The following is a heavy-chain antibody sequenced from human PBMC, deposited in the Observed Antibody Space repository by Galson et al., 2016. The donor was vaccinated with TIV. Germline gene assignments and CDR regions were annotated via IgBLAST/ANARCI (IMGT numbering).Heavy chain of an antibody. CDR2: IIPLFDTA. Sequence: SVKVSCKASGGTFSSYVFDWVRQAPGQGLEWMGGIIPLFDTAHYAQKFQGRVTITADESTSTVYMELSSLRTEDTAVYYCATGRNTAMDTYHYYYGMDVWGQGTTVTVSS. D-gene: IGHD5-18*01. J-gene: IGHJ6*02. CDR3: ATGRNTAMDTYHYYYGMDV. CDR1: GGTFSSYV. V-gene: IGHV1-69*13.